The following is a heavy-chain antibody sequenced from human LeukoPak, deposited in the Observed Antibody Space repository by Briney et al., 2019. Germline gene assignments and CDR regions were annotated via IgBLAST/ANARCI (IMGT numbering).Heavy chain of an antibody. J-gene: IGHJ4*02. CDR1: GFTFSSYA. D-gene: IGHD3-22*01. V-gene: IGHV3-23*01. Sequence: PGGSLRLSCAASGFTFSSYAMSWVRQAPGKGLEWVSAINGSGGSTYYADSVRGRFTISRDNSKNTLYLQMNSLRAEDTAVYYCARSALYYYDSSGYLTDYWGQGTLVTVSS. CDR3: ARSALYYYDSSGYLTDY. CDR2: INGSGGST.